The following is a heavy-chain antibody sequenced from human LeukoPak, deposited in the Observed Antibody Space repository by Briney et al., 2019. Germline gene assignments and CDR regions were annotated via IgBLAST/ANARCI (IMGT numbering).Heavy chain of an antibody. J-gene: IGHJ4*02. Sequence: PGGSLRLSCAASGFSFSSCAMSWVRQAPGKGLEWVSVIYGGGGSTSYADSVKGRFTISRDNSKNTLSLQLNSLRAEDTAVYYCAKMAGKVANSYYFDYWGQGALVTVSS. CDR2: IYGGGGST. CDR1: GFSFSSCA. D-gene: IGHD6-19*01. V-gene: IGHV3-23*01. CDR3: AKMAGKVANSYYFDY.